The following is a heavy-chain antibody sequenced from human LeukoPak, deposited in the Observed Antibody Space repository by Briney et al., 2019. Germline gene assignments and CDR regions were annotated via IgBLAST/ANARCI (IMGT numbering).Heavy chain of an antibody. CDR2: IYSGGST. V-gene: IGHV3-66*01. J-gene: IGHJ4*02. D-gene: IGHD3-16*01. Sequence: GGSLRLSCAASGFTVSSNYMSWVRQAPGKGLEWVSVIYSGGSTYYADSVKGRFTISRDNSKNTLYLQMNSLRAEDTAVYYCARVVGLGLPERPYHLEHRGQGTLVTVSS. CDR3: ARVVGLGLPERPYHLEH. CDR1: GFTVSSNY.